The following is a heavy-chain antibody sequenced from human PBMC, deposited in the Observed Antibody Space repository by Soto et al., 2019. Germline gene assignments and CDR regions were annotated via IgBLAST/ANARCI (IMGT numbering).Heavy chain of an antibody. D-gene: IGHD4-4*01. CDR2: FDPEDGET. V-gene: IGHV1-24*01. Sequence: GASVKVSCKVSGYTLTELSMHWVRQAPGKGLEWMGGFDPEDGETIYAQKFQGRVTMTEDTSTDTAYMELSSLRSEDTAVYYCATDATVTTTSLGNYNWFDPWGQGTLVTVSS. J-gene: IGHJ5*02. CDR1: GYTLTELS. CDR3: ATDATVTTTSLGNYNWFDP.